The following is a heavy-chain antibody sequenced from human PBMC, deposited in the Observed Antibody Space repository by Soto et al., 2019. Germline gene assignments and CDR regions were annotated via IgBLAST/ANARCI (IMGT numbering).Heavy chain of an antibody. CDR1: GGTSSNFV. V-gene: IGHV1-69*06. D-gene: IGHD3-3*01. J-gene: IGHJ6*02. CDR2: ILPMFGAV. Sequence: QVQLVQSGTEVKKSGSSVKVSCRASGGTSSNFVITWVRQVPGQGLEWLGGILPMFGAVKYAQKFQDRLIITADRTTQADAMELGSLRSEDTAVYSCASPKRSGYDIGASYYHTMDVWGHGTTITVS. CDR3: ASPKRSGYDIGASYYHTMDV.